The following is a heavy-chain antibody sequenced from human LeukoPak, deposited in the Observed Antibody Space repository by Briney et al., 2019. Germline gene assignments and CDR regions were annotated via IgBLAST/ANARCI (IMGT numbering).Heavy chain of an antibody. V-gene: IGHV3-74*01. D-gene: IGHD1-26*01. CDR3: GRDLGGRAGY. CDR1: GFTFRTYW. J-gene: IGHJ4*02. Sequence: GGSLRLSCAVSGFTFRTYWMHWVRQVPGEGLVWVSRINEDGSITNYADSVKGRFSISRDNAENTLYLQMNSLRAEDTAVYYCGRDLGGRAGYWGQGTLVTVSS. CDR2: INEDGSIT.